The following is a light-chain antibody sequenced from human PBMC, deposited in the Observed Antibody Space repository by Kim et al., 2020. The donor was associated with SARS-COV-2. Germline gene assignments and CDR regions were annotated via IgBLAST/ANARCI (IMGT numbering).Light chain of an antibody. CDR3: QQYNNAPWT. CDR1: QSISSF. Sequence: ASVGDRGTITCRASQSISSFLAWYQQKPGKTPNLLIYKESILESGVPSRFSGSGSGTAFTLTISSLQTDDFETYYCQQYNNAPWTFGQGTKV. J-gene: IGKJ1*01. CDR2: KES. V-gene: IGKV1-5*03.